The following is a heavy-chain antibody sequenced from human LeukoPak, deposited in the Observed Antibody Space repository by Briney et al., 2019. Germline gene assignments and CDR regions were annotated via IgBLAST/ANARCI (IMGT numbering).Heavy chain of an antibody. CDR3: AGGGYYYDSSGYYYVALPPRY. V-gene: IGHV4-34*08. CDR2: INHSGST. D-gene: IGHD3-22*01. J-gene: IGHJ4*02. CDR1: GFTFSSYA. Sequence: PGGSLRLSCAASGFTFSSYAMSWIRQPPGKGLEWIGEINHSGSTNYNPSLKSRVTISVDTSKNQFSLKLSSVTAADTAVYYCAGGGYYYDSSGYYYVALPPRYWGQGTLVTVSS.